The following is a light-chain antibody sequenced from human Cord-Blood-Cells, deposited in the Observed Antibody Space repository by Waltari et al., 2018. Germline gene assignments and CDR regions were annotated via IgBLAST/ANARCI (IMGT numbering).Light chain of an antibody. Sequence: EIVLTQSPGTLSLSPGERATLSCRARQSVSSSYLAGYQQKPGQAPRLLIYGASSRATGSPDRVSGSGSGTDFTITISRLEPEDFAVYYCQQYGSSPWTFGQGTKVEIK. J-gene: IGKJ1*01. CDR3: QQYGSSPWT. CDR2: GAS. CDR1: QSVSSSY. V-gene: IGKV3-20*01.